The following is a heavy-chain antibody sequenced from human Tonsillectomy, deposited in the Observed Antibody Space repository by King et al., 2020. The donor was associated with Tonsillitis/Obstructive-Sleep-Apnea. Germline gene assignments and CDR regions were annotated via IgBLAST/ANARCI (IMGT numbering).Heavy chain of an antibody. D-gene: IGHD6-6*01. J-gene: IGHJ3*02. CDR2: ISGSGSET. CDR1: GLTFSSYA. CDR3: TKRPGYSTSGAFDI. Sequence: VQLVESGGGLVQPGGSLRLSCAASGLTFSSYAMSWVRQAPGKGLEWVSSISGSGSETYYGDSVKGRFTISRDNSKDTLYLQMNSLRADDTAVYYCTKRPGYSTSGAFDIWGQGTMVTVSS. V-gene: IGHV3-23*04.